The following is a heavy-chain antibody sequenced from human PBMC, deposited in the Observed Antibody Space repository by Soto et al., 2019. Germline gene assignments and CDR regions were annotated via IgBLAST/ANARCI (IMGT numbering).Heavy chain of an antibody. Sequence: EVQLVESGGGLVQPGGSLRLSCAASGFTFSSYDMHWVRQATGKGLEWVSAIGTAGDTYYPGSVKGRFTISRENARNSLYLQMNSLRAGDTAVYHCARARYDSSGYYLGSDYYYGMDVWGQGTTVTVS. D-gene: IGHD3-22*01. CDR3: ARARYDSSGYYLGSDYYYGMDV. V-gene: IGHV3-13*01. J-gene: IGHJ6*02. CDR2: IGTAGDT. CDR1: GFTFSSYD.